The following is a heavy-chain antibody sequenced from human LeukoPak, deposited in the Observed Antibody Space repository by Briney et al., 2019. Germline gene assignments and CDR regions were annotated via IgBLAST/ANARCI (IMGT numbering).Heavy chain of an antibody. CDR3: ARVLDSGYPVWDC. Sequence: ASVKVSCKVSGYTLTELSMHWVRQAPGKGLEWMGGFDPEDGETIYAQKFQGRVTMTRDTSISTACMELSRLRSDDTAVYYCARVLDSGYPVWDCWGQGTLVTVSS. CDR2: FDPEDGET. V-gene: IGHV1-24*01. J-gene: IGHJ4*02. D-gene: IGHD5-12*01. CDR1: GYTLTELS.